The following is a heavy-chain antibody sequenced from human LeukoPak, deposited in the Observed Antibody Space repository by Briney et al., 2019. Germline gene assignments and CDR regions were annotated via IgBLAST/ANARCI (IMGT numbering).Heavy chain of an antibody. D-gene: IGHD3-22*01. CDR1: GYAFTGCY. CDR3: ARKGGRYDSSGYGH. CDR2: INPNSGGT. Sequence: APVKVSCKASGYAFTGCYMHWVRQAPGQGLEWMGWINPNSGGTNYAQKFQGRVTMTRDTSISTAYMELSRLRSDDTAVYYCARKGGRYDSSGYGHWGQGTLVTVSS. J-gene: IGHJ4*02. V-gene: IGHV1-2*02.